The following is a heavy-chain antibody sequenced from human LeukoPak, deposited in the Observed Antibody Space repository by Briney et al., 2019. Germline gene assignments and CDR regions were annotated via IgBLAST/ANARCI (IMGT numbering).Heavy chain of an antibody. CDR1: GFTFTNYW. CDR2: INSDGSST. J-gene: IGHJ5*02. D-gene: IGHD6-13*01. Sequence: SGGSLRLSCAASGFTFTNYWMHWVRQAPGTGLVWVSRINSDGSSTSFADSVKGRFTISRDNAKNTLYLQMNSLRAEDTAVYYCARGYAQHLVNWFDPWGQGTLVTVSS. V-gene: IGHV3-74*01. CDR3: ARGYAQHLVNWFDP.